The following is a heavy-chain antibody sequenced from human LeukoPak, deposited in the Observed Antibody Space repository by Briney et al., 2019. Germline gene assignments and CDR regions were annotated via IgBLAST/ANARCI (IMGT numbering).Heavy chain of an antibody. D-gene: IGHD6-13*01. V-gene: IGHV1-2*02. CDR2: INPNSGGT. J-gene: IGHJ4*02. CDR3: ARGYSSSWSCFDY. Sequence: GASVKVSCKASGYTFTGYYMHWVRQAPGQGLEWMGWINPNSGGTNYAQKFQGRVTITRDTSASTAYMELSSLRSEDMAVYYCARGYSSSWSCFDYWGQGTLVTVSS. CDR1: GYTFTGYY.